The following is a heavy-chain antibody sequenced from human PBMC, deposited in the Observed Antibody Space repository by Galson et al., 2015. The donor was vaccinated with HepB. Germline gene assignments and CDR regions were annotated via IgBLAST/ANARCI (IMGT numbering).Heavy chain of an antibody. CDR3: ARSPLRFLDWLPYYDYYYMDV. V-gene: IGHV7-4-1*02. CDR1: GYTFPDYV. Sequence: SVKVSCKASGYTFPDYVVNWVRQAPGQGLEWMGWMNTNTGKPTYAPGFAGRFVFSLDASVTTAYLQISSLETDDTAVDYCARSPLRFLDWLPYYDYYYMDVWGEGTTVTVSS. J-gene: IGHJ6*03. CDR2: MNTNTGKP. D-gene: IGHD3-3*01.